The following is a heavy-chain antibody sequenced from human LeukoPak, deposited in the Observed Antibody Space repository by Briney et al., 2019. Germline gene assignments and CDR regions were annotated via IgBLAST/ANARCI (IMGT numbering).Heavy chain of an antibody. CDR2: IYHSGST. CDR1: GGSISSGGYY. J-gene: IGHJ4*02. CDR3: ASSRAGEGCSSTSCPSYYFDY. D-gene: IGHD2-2*01. Sequence: SQTLSLTCTVSGGSISSGGYYWSWIRQPPGKGLEWIGYIYHSGSTYYNPSLKSRVTISVDRSKNQFSLKLSSVTAADTAVYYCASSRAGEGCSSTSCPSYYFDYWGQGTLVTVSS. V-gene: IGHV4-30-2*01.